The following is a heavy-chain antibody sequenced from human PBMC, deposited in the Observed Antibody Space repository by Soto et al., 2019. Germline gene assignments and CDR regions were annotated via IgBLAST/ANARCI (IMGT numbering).Heavy chain of an antibody. V-gene: IGHV3-48*01. CDR2: ISSSSSTI. Sequence: GALRLSCAASGFTFSSYSMNWVRQAPGKGLEWVSYISSSSSTIYYADSVKGRFTISRDNAKNSLYLQMNSLRAEDTAVYYCARAMGYGDYDYWGQGTLVTVSS. D-gene: IGHD4-17*01. J-gene: IGHJ4*02. CDR3: ARAMGYGDYDY. CDR1: GFTFSSYS.